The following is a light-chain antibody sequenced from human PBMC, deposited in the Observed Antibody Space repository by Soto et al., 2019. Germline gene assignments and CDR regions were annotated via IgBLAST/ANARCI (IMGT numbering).Light chain of an antibody. CDR3: CSYAGSSTFV. V-gene: IGLV2-23*03. J-gene: IGLJ3*02. CDR1: SSDVGSYNL. Sequence: QSVLTQPASVSGSPGQSFTISCTGTSSDVGSYNLVSWYQQHPGKAPKLMIYEGSKRPSGVSNRFSGSKSGNTASLTISGLQAEDEADYYCCSYAGSSTFVFGGGTKLTVL. CDR2: EGS.